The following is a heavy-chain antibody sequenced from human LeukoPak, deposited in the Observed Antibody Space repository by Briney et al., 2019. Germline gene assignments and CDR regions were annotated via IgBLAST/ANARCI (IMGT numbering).Heavy chain of an antibody. D-gene: IGHD6-19*01. Sequence: SETLSLTCTVSGGSISSGGYYWSWIRQPPGKGLEWIGYVYHSGSTYYNPSLKSRVTISVDTSKNQFSLKLSSVTAADTAVYYCARGDYSSPLEHWGQGTLVTVSS. CDR3: ARGDYSSPLEH. CDR1: GGSISSGGYY. J-gene: IGHJ4*02. CDR2: VYHSGST. V-gene: IGHV4-30-2*01.